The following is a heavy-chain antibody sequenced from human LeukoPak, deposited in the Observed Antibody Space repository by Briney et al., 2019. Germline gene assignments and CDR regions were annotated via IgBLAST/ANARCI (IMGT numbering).Heavy chain of an antibody. J-gene: IGHJ4*02. D-gene: IGHD3-16*01. Sequence: NPSETLSLTCTVSGDSIGSYYWSWIRQPPGEGLEWIGYVYYTGSTNYNPSLKRRVTISVDTSKNHCSLNLRSVTAADTAIYYCARHRYGYVYHFDLWGQGTLVIVSS. CDR1: GDSIGSYY. V-gene: IGHV4-59*08. CDR3: ARHRYGYVYHFDL. CDR2: VYYTGST.